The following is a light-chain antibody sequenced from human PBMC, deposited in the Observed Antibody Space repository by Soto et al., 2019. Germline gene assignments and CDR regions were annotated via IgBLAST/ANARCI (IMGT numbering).Light chain of an antibody. V-gene: IGKV3-20*01. CDR3: QQYGTSVT. Sequence: DIVLTQSPGTLSSSLGERATLSCRASQSVMRDYLAWYQQTPGQAPRLLIYGASSRATGITDRFSGSGSGTDFTLTISRLEPEDFAVYYCQQYGTSVTFGGGTKVEIK. CDR2: GAS. J-gene: IGKJ4*01. CDR1: QSVMRDY.